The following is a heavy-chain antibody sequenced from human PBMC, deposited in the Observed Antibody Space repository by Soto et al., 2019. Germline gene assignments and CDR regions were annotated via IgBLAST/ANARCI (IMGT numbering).Heavy chain of an antibody. Sequence: ASVKVSCKASGYTFTSYYMHWVPQAPGQRLEWMGWINADNGNTKYSQKFQGRVTITRDTSASTAYMELSSLRSEDTAVYYCAHILWFGPVGWFDPWGQGTLVTVSS. J-gene: IGHJ5*02. V-gene: IGHV1-3*01. D-gene: IGHD3-10*01. CDR2: INADNGNT. CDR3: AHILWFGPVGWFDP. CDR1: GYTFTSYY.